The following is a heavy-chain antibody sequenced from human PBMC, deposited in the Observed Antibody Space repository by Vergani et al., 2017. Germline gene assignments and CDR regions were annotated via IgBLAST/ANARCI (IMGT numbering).Heavy chain of an antibody. D-gene: IGHD6-13*01. CDR2: ISSSSSYI. Sequence: VQLVESGGGVVQPGRSLRLSCAASGFTFSSYSMNWVRQAPGKGLEWVSSISSSSSYIYYADSVKGRFTISRDNSKNTLYLQMNSLRAEDTAVYYCARAYSSSWYWNAFDIWGQGTMVTVSS. V-gene: IGHV3-21*04. CDR1: GFTFSSYS. CDR3: ARAYSSSWYWNAFDI. J-gene: IGHJ3*02.